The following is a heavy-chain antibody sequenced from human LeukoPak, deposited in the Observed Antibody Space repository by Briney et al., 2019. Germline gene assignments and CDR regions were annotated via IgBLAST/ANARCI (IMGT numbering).Heavy chain of an antibody. CDR3: GRVAYTLDAFDI. V-gene: IGHV3-33*01. J-gene: IGHJ3*02. D-gene: IGHD1-1*01. CDR2: IWYDGSNT. CDR1: GFTFSNYG. Sequence: PGGSLRLSCAASGFTFSNYGIHWVRQAPGKGLEWVAVIWYDGSNTYYADSVKGRFTISRDNSKNTVYLQMNSLRAEDTAVYYCGRVAYTLDAFDIWGQGALVTVAS.